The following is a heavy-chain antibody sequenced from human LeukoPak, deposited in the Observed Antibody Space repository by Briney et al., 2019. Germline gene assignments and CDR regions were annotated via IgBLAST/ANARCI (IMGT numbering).Heavy chain of an antibody. V-gene: IGHV3-74*01. CDR3: ARDLSPYYFYYYMDV. Sequence: GGSLRLSCAVSGFTFSNYWMHWVRQAPGKGLVWVSRINGDGSNTRYADSVKGRFTISRDNARKTLYLQMNSLRAEDTAVYYCARDLSPYYFYYYMDVWGKGTTVTVSS. J-gene: IGHJ6*03. CDR1: GFTFSNYW. CDR2: INGDGSNT.